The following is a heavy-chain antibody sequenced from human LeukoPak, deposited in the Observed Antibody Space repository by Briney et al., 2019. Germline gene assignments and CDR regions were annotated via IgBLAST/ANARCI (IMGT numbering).Heavy chain of an antibody. CDR2: ISSSGSTI. CDR1: GFTFSDYY. D-gene: IGHD2-2*01. J-gene: IGHJ4*02. V-gene: IGHV3-11*04. Sequence: PGGSLRLSCAASGFTFSDYYMSWIRQAPGKGLEWVSYISSSGSTIYYADSVKGRFTISRDNAKNSLYLQMNSLRAEDTAVYYCATLRRYCSSTSCREYWGQGTLVTVSS. CDR3: ATLRRYCSSTSCREY.